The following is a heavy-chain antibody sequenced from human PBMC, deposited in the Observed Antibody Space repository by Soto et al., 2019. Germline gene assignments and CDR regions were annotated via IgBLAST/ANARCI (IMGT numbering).Heavy chain of an antibody. Sequence: PSETLSLTCAVSGFSISSGGYSCNWIRQPPGKGLEWIGYIYHSGSTYYNPSLKSRVTISVDRSKNQFSLKLSSVTAADTAVYYCARGVTTVTTFDYWGQGTLVTVSS. V-gene: IGHV4-30-2*01. CDR1: GFSISSGGYS. D-gene: IGHD4-17*01. J-gene: IGHJ4*02. CDR2: IYHSGST. CDR3: ARGVTTVTTFDY.